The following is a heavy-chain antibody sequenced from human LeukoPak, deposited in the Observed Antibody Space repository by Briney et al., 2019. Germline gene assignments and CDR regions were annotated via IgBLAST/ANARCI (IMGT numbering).Heavy chain of an antibody. CDR3: ARDTRIVGATVRPLDY. V-gene: IGHV1-18*01. J-gene: IGHJ4*02. CDR1: GYTFTSYG. D-gene: IGHD1-26*01. CDR2: ISAYNGNT. Sequence: GASVKVSCKASGYTFTSYGISWVRQAPGQGLEWMGWISAYNGNTNYAQKLQGRVTMTTDTSTSTAYMELRSLRSDDTAVYYCARDTRIVGATVRPLDYWGQGTLVTVSS.